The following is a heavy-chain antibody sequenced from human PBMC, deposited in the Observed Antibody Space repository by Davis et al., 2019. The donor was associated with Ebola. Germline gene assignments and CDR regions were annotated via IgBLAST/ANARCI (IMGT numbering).Heavy chain of an antibody. CDR3: ARLYSSSSPFGGYYYYGMDV. CDR1: GFTFKNYG. J-gene: IGHJ6*02. D-gene: IGHD6-6*01. Sequence: GESLKISCAASGFTFKNYGMHWVRQAPGKGLEWVAVISYDGSNEYYADSLKGRFTISRDNAKNSLYLQMNSLRAEDTAVYYCARLYSSSSPFGGYYYYGMDVWGQGTTVTVSS. CDR2: ISYDGSNE. V-gene: IGHV3-30*03.